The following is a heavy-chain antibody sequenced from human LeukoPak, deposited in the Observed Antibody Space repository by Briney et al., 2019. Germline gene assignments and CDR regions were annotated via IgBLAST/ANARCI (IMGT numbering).Heavy chain of an antibody. CDR3: ARPFFDSSGYYLSA. V-gene: IGHV1-18*01. CDR2: ISPYNSNT. Sequence: ASVKVSCKSSGYTFTTYGISWMRQAPGQSLEWMGWISPYNSNTKYAQKLQGRVTMTTDTSTNTAYMEVRSLRSDDTAVYYCARPFFDSSGYYLSAWGQGTLVTVSS. CDR1: GYTFTTYG. J-gene: IGHJ5*02. D-gene: IGHD3-22*01.